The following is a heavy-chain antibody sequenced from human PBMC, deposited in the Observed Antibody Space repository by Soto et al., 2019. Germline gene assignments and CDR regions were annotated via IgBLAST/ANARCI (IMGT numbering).Heavy chain of an antibody. J-gene: IGHJ4*02. D-gene: IGHD3-10*01. CDR1: GFTVSRSY. V-gene: IGHV3-53*01. CDR2: IYDGGTT. Sequence: PVGSLRLSCAASGFTVSRSYMSWLRQAPGKGLEWVSVIYDGGTTYYADSVRGRFTISRDNSKNTLYLQMNSLRAEDSAVYYCARESSESYYVDYWGQGTLVTVSS. CDR3: ARESSESYYVDY.